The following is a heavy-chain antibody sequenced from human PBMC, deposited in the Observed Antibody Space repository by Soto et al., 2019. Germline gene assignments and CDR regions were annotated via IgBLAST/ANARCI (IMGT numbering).Heavy chain of an antibody. CDR3: ARVSRPTVVTPGYAFDI. CDR2: IYSGGST. D-gene: IGHD4-17*01. Sequence: SLRLSCSASEFTVSSNYMSLVLQSPFKLLELVSVIYSGGSTYYADSVKGRFTISRDNSKNTLYLQMNSLRAEDTAVYYCARVSRPTVVTPGYAFDIWGQGTMVTV. CDR1: EFTVSSNY. J-gene: IGHJ3*02. V-gene: IGHV3-53*01.